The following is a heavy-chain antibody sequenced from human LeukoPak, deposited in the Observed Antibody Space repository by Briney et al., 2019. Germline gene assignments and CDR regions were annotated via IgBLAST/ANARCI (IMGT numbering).Heavy chain of an antibody. Sequence: GGSLRLSCAASGFTFSSYAMNWVRQAPGKGLEWVSAIRGSGGSTYYADSVKGRFTISRDNSKNTLYLQMNSLRAEDTAVYYCAKALERWLDYFDYWGQGTLVTVSS. CDR1: GFTFSSYA. D-gene: IGHD6-19*01. V-gene: IGHV3-23*01. CDR2: IRGSGGST. J-gene: IGHJ4*02. CDR3: AKALERWLDYFDY.